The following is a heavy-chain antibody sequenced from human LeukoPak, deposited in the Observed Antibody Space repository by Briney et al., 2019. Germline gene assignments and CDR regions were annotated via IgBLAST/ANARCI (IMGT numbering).Heavy chain of an antibody. CDR3: ARVPDGYSYGWRYYYMDV. D-gene: IGHD5-18*01. CDR2: INWNGGST. Sequence: GGSLRLSCAASGFTFDDYGMSWVRQAPGKGLEWVSGINWNGGSTGYADSVKGRFTISRDNAKNSLYLQMNSLRAEDTALYHCARVPDGYSYGWRYYYMDVWGKGTMVTVSS. V-gene: IGHV3-20*01. CDR1: GFTFDDYG. J-gene: IGHJ6*03.